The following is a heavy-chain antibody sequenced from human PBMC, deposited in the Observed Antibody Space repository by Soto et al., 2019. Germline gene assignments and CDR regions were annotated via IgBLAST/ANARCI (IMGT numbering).Heavy chain of an antibody. CDR2: INADGTTT. CDR1: GFTFSTYW. D-gene: IGHD3-3*02. Sequence: EVHLVESGGGLVQPGGSLRLSCAASGFTFSTYWMHWVRQAPGKGLVWVSRINADGTTTTYADSVKGRFTISRDNAKNTPYLQINSPRAEDTAVYFCATVATHSYNWVDPWGQGTLVTISS. J-gene: IGHJ5*02. CDR3: ATVATHSYNWVDP. V-gene: IGHV3-74*01.